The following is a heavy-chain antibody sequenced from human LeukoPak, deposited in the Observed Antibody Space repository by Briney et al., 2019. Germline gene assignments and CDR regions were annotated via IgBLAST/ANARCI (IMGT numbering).Heavy chain of an antibody. Sequence: GGSLRLSCAASGFTFSIYWMTWFRQAPGKGLEWVAKIKHDGSEEYYVDSVKGRFTISRDNAKNSLYLQMNSLRAEDTAVYYCARDSRDYWGQGTLVTVSS. CDR2: IKHDGSEE. V-gene: IGHV3-7*01. J-gene: IGHJ4*02. CDR3: ARDSRDY. CDR1: GFTFSIYW.